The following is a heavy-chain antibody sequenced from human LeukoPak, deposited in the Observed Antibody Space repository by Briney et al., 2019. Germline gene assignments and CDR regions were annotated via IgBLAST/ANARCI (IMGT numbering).Heavy chain of an antibody. Sequence: SQTLSLTCTVSGGSISSSSYYWGWIRQPPGKGLEWIGSIYYNGSTYYNPSLKSRVTISVDTCKSPFSLKLSAVTAAGTAVYYCAREVHGLWLGELLDYWGPGTLVTVSS. CDR3: AREVHGLWLGELLDY. D-gene: IGHD3-10*01. CDR2: IYYNGST. CDR1: GGSISSSSYY. J-gene: IGHJ4*02. V-gene: IGHV4-39*07.